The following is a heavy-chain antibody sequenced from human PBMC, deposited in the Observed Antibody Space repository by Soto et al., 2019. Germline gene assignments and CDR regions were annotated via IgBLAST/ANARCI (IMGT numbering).Heavy chain of an antibody. Sequence: GVLRLSCAASGFTFSSYAMSWVRQAPVKGLEWVSAISGSGGSTYYAAPVQGRFAVSRDDSKNMVFLQMNSLKTEDTGIYYCTTDSYSSITVVRFDYWGQGTVVTVS. CDR1: GFTFSSYA. J-gene: IGHJ4*02. D-gene: IGHD1-26*01. CDR3: TTDSYSSITVVRFDY. V-gene: IGHV3-23*01. CDR2: ISGSGGST.